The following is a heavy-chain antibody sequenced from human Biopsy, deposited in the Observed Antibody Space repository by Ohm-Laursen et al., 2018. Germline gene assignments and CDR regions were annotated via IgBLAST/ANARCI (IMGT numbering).Heavy chain of an antibody. CDR3: ARMEQPHDY. CDR1: GYPFSNYY. J-gene: IGHJ4*02. V-gene: IGHV1-2*06. D-gene: IGHD6-13*01. CDR2: INPNSGDT. Sequence: ASVKVSCKASGYPFSNYYLFWVRQAPGQGLEWMGRINPNSGDTVFARNFQGRVTMTRDTAISTVYMDLRNLRPDDTAVYFCARMEQPHDYWGQGTLVTVTS.